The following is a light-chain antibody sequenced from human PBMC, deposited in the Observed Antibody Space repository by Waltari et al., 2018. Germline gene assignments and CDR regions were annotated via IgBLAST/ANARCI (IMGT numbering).Light chain of an antibody. CDR3: CSYAGSYPVV. CDR2: DVS. V-gene: IGLV2-11*01. Sequence: QSAPTQPRSVSGSPGPSVPISCPGTSSDVGCYHYVSWYQQHPGKAPNLMIYDVSKRPSGVPDRFSGAKSGNTASLTISGLQAEDEADYYCCSYAGSYPVVFGGGTKLTVL. J-gene: IGLJ2*01. CDR1: SSDVGCYHY.